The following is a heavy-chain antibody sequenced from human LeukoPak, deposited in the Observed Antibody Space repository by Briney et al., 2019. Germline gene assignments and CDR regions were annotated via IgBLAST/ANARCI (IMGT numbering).Heavy chain of an antibody. CDR1: GNSISSGYY. V-gene: IGHV4-38-2*02. D-gene: IGHD6-25*01. CDR2: VYHSGST. J-gene: IGHJ5*02. CDR3: ARDKGIAADSYWFDP. Sequence: SETLSLTCTVSGNSISSGYYWGWIRQPPGKGLEWIGSVYHSGSTYYSPSLKSRVAISVDTSKNQFSLKLNSVTAADAAVYYCARDKGIAADSYWFDPWGQGTLVTVSS.